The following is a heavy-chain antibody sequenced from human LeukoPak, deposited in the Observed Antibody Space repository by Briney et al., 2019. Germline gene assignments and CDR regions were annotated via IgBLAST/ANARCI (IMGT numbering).Heavy chain of an antibody. CDR3: ARQREMWGDFDY. CDR1: GYTFTSYG. D-gene: IGHD3-16*01. V-gene: IGHV1-18*01. Sequence: ASVKVSCKASGYTFTSYGISWVRQAPGQGLKWMGWISAYNGNTNYAQKLQGRVTMTTDTSTSTAYMELRSLRSDDTAVYYCARQREMWGDFDYWGQGTLVTVSS. J-gene: IGHJ4*02. CDR2: ISAYNGNT.